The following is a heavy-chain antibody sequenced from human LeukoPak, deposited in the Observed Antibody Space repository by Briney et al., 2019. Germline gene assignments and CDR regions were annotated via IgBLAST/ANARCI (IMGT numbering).Heavy chain of an antibody. D-gene: IGHD3-3*01. V-gene: IGHV3-23*01. J-gene: IGHJ4*02. CDR2: ISGSGGST. CDR3: ANVPPVDFLDY. Sequence: GGSLRLSCAASGFTFSSYALTWVRQAPGKGLEWVSAISGSGGSTYYADSVKGRFTISRDNSKNTLYLQMNSLRAEDTAVYYCANVPPVDFLDYWGQGTLVTVSS. CDR1: GFTFSSYA.